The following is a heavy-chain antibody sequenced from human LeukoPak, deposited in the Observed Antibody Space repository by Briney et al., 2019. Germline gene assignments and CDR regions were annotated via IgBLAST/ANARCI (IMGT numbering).Heavy chain of an antibody. CDR1: GYTFTSYG. J-gene: IGHJ4*02. V-gene: IGHV1-18*01. D-gene: IGHD3-10*01. CDR3: ARDRAVRGVIITSPFGY. CDR2: ISAYNGNT. Sequence: ASVKVSCKASGYTFTSYGISGVRQAPGQGLEWMGWISAYNGNTNYAQKLQGRVTMTTDTSTSTAYMELRSLRSDDTAVYYCARDRAVRGVIITSPFGYWGQGTLVTVSS.